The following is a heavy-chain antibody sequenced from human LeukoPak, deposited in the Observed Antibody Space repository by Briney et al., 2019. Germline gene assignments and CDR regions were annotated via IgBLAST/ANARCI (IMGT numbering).Heavy chain of an antibody. D-gene: IGHD4-17*01. J-gene: IGHJ6*03. Sequence: PSETLSLTCAVYGGSFSGYYWSWIRQPPGKGLEWIGEINHSGSTNYNPSLKGRVTISVDTSKNQFSLKLSSVTAADTAVYYCARKNYGDWVYYYYYYMDVWGKGTTVTVSS. CDR1: GGSFSGYY. CDR3: ARKNYGDWVYYYYYYMDV. CDR2: INHSGST. V-gene: IGHV4-34*01.